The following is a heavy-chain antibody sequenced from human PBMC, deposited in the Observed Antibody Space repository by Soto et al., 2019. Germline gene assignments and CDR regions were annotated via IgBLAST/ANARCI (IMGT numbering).Heavy chain of an antibody. Sequence: ASVKVSCKASGYTFTSYGISWVGPAPGQGLEWMGWISAYNGNTNYAQKLQGRVTMTTDTSTSTAYMELRSLRSDDTAVYYCARERRGSNDFWSGYYGYYYYGMDVWGQGTTVTVSS. V-gene: IGHV1-18*04. CDR3: ARERRGSNDFWSGYYGYYYYGMDV. J-gene: IGHJ6*02. CDR1: GYTFTSYG. D-gene: IGHD3-3*01. CDR2: ISAYNGNT.